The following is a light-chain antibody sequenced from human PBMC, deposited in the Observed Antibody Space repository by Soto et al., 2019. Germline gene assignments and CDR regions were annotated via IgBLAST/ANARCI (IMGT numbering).Light chain of an antibody. V-gene: IGLV2-8*01. CDR1: SSDVGGYNY. Sequence: QSALTQPPSASGSPGQSFTISCTGTSSDVGGYNYVSWYQQHPGKAPKLMISEVSKRPSGVPDRFSGSKSGNTASLTVSGLQAEDEADYYCSSFAGNNKLVFGGGTQLTFL. CDR2: EVS. CDR3: SSFAGNNKLV. J-gene: IGLJ2*01.